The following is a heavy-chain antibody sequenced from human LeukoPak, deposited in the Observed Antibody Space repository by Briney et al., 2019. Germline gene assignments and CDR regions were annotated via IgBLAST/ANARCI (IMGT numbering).Heavy chain of an antibody. CDR3: AKDMTDTAMVLDY. CDR2: ISGSGGNR. Sequence: GGSLRLSCAGAGFTFSVYGMSWVRQAPGKGLEWVSAISGSGGNRYYADSVKGRFTISRDKSKNTLYLQMNSLRAEDTAVYYCAKDMTDTAMVLDYWGQGTLVTVSS. CDR1: GFTFSVYG. V-gene: IGHV3-23*01. D-gene: IGHD5-18*01. J-gene: IGHJ4*02.